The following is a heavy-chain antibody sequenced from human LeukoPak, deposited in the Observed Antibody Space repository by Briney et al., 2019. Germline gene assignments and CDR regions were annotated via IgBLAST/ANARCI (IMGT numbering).Heavy chain of an antibody. J-gene: IGHJ4*02. CDR3: ARGGDCTGGSCYLYGFDY. CDR2: ISAYNGNT. V-gene: IGHV1-18*01. Sequence: ASVKVPCKASGYTFTSYGISWVRQAPGQGLEWMGWISAYNGNTNYAQKLQGRVTMTTDTSTSTAYMELRSLRSDDTAVYYCARGGDCTGGSCYLYGFDYWGQGTLVTVSS. D-gene: IGHD2-15*01. CDR1: GYTFTSYG.